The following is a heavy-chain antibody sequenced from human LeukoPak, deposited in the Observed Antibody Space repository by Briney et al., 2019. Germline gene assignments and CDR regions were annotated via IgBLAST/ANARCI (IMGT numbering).Heavy chain of an antibody. V-gene: IGHV4-34*01. CDR1: GGSFSGYY. CDR2: INHSGST. J-gene: IGHJ4*02. Sequence: SETLSLTCAVYGGSFSGYYWSWIRQTPGKGLEWIGEINHSGSTNYNPSLKSRVTISVDTSKNQFSLKLSSVTAADTAVYYCASLWVDSSGYYAPNDYWGQGTLVTVSS. CDR3: ASLWVDSSGYYAPNDY. D-gene: IGHD3-22*01.